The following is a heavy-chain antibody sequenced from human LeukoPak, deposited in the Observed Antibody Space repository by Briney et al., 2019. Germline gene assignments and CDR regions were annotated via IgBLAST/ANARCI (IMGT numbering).Heavy chain of an antibody. D-gene: IGHD5-18*01. CDR1: GGSFSGYY. J-gene: IGHJ4*02. CDR3: ARGKAQYSYGYCFDY. Sequence: PSETLSLTCAVYGGSFSGYYWSWIRQPPGKGLEWIGEINHSGSTNYNPSLKSRVTISVDTSKNQFSLKLSSVTAADTAVYYCARGKAQYSYGYCFDYWGQGTLVTVSS. V-gene: IGHV4-34*01. CDR2: INHSGST.